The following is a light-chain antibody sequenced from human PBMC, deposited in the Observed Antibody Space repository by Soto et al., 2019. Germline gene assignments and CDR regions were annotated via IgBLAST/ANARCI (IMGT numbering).Light chain of an antibody. J-gene: IGLJ3*02. Sequence: QTVVTQEPSFSVSPGGTITLTCGLSSGSVSTNNYPSWYQQTPGQAPRTLIYNTNTRSSGVPDRFSGSILGNQAALTITGAQADDECDYYCLLYVGSGIHGVFGRGTKLTVL. CDR1: SGSVSTNNY. CDR3: LLYVGSGIHGV. V-gene: IGLV8-61*01. CDR2: NTN.